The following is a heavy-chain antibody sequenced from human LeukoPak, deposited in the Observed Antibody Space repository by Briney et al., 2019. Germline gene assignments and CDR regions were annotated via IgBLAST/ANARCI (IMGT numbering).Heavy chain of an antibody. CDR2: IIPIFGTA. J-gene: IGHJ4*02. Sequence: SVKVSCKASGGTFSSYAISWVRQAPGQGLEWMGRIIPIFGTANYAQKFQGRVTITTDESTSTAYMELSSLRSEDTAVYYCPRASSSSSYFDYWGQGTLLTVSS. V-gene: IGHV1-69*05. CDR1: GGTFSSYA. CDR3: PRASSSSSYFDY. D-gene: IGHD6-13*01.